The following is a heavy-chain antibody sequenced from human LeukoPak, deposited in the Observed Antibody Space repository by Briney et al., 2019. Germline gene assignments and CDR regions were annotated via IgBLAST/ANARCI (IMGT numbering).Heavy chain of an antibody. Sequence: TPSETLSLTCAVYGGSFSGYYWSWICQPPGKGLEWIGEINHSGSTNYNPSLKSRVTISVDTSKNQFSLKLSSVTAADTAVYYCAGSIAAAEAFDYWGQGTLVTVSS. CDR2: INHSGST. CDR3: AGSIAAAEAFDY. V-gene: IGHV4-34*01. CDR1: GGSFSGYY. D-gene: IGHD6-13*01. J-gene: IGHJ4*02.